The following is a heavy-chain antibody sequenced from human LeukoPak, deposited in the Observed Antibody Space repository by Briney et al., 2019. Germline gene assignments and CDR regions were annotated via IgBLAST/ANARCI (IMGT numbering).Heavy chain of an antibody. CDR2: IYYSGST. CDR1: GGSISSGGYY. CDR3: ASIDSGSYSRYWYFDI. J-gene: IGHJ2*01. D-gene: IGHD1-26*01. V-gene: IGHV4-31*03. Sequence: SQTLSLTCTVSGGSISSGGYYWSWLRQHPGKGLDRFGYIYYSGSTYYNPSLKSRVTISVDTSNNQFSLKLSSVTAADTAVYYCASIDSGSYSRYWYFDIWGRGTLVTVSS.